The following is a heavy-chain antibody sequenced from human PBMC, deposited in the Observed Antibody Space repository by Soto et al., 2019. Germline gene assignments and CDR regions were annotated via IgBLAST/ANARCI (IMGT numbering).Heavy chain of an antibody. CDR1: GFTFSSYA. CDR3: ARISFRSERGTYYYYGMDV. J-gene: IGHJ6*02. D-gene: IGHD1-1*01. CDR2: ISYAGSNK. V-gene: IGHV3-30-3*01. Sequence: QVQLVESGGGVVQPGRSLRLSCAASGFTFSSYAMHWVRQAPGKGLVWVAVISYAGSNKYYADSVKGRFTISRDNSKNTLYLQMNSLRAEDTAVYYCARISFRSERGTYYYYGMDVWGQGTTVTVSS.